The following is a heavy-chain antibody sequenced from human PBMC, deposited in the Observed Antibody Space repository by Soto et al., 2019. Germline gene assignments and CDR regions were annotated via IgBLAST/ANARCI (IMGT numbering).Heavy chain of an antibody. CDR2: MNPNSGNT. Sequence: GASVKVSCKASGYTFTSYDINWVRQATGQGLEWMGWMNPNSGNTGYAQKFQGRVTMTRNTSISTAYMELSSLRSEDTAVYYCAREGGFYVDYYYYGMDVWGQGTTVTVSS. CDR3: AREGGFYVDYYYYGMDV. CDR1: GYTFTSYD. V-gene: IGHV1-8*01. J-gene: IGHJ6*02. D-gene: IGHD3-16*01.